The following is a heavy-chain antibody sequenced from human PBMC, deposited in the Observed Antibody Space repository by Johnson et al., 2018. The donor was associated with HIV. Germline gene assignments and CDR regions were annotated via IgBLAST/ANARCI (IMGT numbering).Heavy chain of an antibody. Sequence: QVQLVESGGGLVQPGRSLRLSCVASGFTFDDYAMHWVRQAPGKGLEWVAIISYDGSNKYYADSVKGRFTISRDNSKNTLFLQMNSLKTEDTAVYYCARGYGVYATSFDVWGQGTVVAVSS. J-gene: IGHJ3*01. CDR2: ISYDGSNK. CDR3: ARGYGVYATSFDV. V-gene: IGHV3-30*04. D-gene: IGHD5/OR15-5a*01. CDR1: GFTFDDYA.